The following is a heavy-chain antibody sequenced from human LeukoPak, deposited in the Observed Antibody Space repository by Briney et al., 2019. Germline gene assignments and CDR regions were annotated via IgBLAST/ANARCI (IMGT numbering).Heavy chain of an antibody. D-gene: IGHD2-2*01. V-gene: IGHV4-39*01. CDR2: IYYSGNT. CDR3: ARGYCSSTTCSGVGYLDA. CDR1: GGSISSIVHH. Sequence: SETLSPTCTVSGGSISSIVHHWGWIRQPPGKGLDWIGSIYYSGNTYYNPSLKSRVTISVDTSKNQFSLNLTSVTAADRAVYYCARGYCSSTTCSGVGYLDAWGKGTTVTVSS. J-gene: IGHJ6*03.